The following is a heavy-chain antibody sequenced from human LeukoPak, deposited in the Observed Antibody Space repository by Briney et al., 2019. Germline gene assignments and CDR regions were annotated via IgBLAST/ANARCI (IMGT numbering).Heavy chain of an antibody. D-gene: IGHD2-2*01. CDR1: GYTFTGCY. V-gene: IGHV1-18*04. CDR2: ISAYNGNT. J-gene: IGHJ3*02. CDR3: AIWLGYCSSTSCYGAAFDI. Sequence: ASVKVSCKASGYTFTGCYMHWVRQAPGQGLEWMGWISAYNGNTNYAQKLQGRVTMTTDTSTSTAYMELRSLRSDDTAVYYCAIWLGYCSSTSCYGAAFDIWGQGTMVTVSS.